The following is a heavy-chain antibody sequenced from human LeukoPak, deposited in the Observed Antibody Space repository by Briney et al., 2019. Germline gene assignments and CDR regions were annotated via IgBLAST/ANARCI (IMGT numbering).Heavy chain of an antibody. CDR1: GYSFTDYY. CDR2: INPDSGGT. Sequence: GASVKVSCKASGYSFTDYYMHWVRQAPGQGLESMGWINPDSGGTNYPQKFQGRFTMTRDTSISTAYMELSRLRSDDTAVYYCARGGHYYSYSMDVWGKGTTVTVSS. V-gene: IGHV1-2*02. J-gene: IGHJ6*03. CDR3: ARGGHYYSYSMDV.